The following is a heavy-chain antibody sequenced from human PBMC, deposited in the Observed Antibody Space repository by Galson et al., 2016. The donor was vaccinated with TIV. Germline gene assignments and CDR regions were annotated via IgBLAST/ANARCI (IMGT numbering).Heavy chain of an antibody. CDR1: GNSLSELV. Sequence: SVKVSCKVSGNSLSELVIHWVRQAPGKGLEWMGGFDPEVSKTVYAQMLQGRVTMATDTSRNTAYTELGSLRFEDTAVYYGATVAWFPGLSLDNWGQGTLVTLPS. CDR3: ATVAWFPGLSLDN. V-gene: IGHV1-24*01. CDR2: FDPEVSKT. D-gene: IGHD2/OR15-2a*01. J-gene: IGHJ4*02.